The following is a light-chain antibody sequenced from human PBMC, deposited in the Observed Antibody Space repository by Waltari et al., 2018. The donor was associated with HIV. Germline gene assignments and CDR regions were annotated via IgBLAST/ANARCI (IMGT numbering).Light chain of an antibody. Sequence: QSVLTQPPSASGTPGQRVTISCSGSNSNIGNHPVEWYQQLPGTAPKLLIYSNIRGRSGGPVEFSGSKSGTSGSAAIGGLQSEDEADYNCGAWEDSLHGPLFGGGTKLTVL. CDR3: GAWEDSLHGPL. V-gene: IGLV1-44*01. CDR1: NSNIGNHP. CDR2: SNI. J-gene: IGLJ2*01.